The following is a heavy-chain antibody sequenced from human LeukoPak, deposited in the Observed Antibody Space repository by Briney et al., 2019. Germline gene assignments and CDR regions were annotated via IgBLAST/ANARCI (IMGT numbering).Heavy chain of an antibody. CDR1: RFTLSNFG. J-gene: IGHJ6*03. V-gene: IGHV3-30*02. CDR2: IRFDGTSE. CDR3: AKTSLSDPSGTSSYMDV. Sequence: GCLRLSCAPSRFTLSNFGMHWVRQAPGNGLEWVAFIRFDGTSEFYADSVKARFTISRDNSQNTVSLQLNNLTIEATALYYCAKTSLSDPSGTSSYMDVWGKGTTVTASS. D-gene: IGHD3-3*01.